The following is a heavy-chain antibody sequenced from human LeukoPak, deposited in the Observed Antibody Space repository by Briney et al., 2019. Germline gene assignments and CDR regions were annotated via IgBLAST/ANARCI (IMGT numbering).Heavy chain of an antibody. Sequence: GGSLRLSCAASVFTFSSYPMHWVRHAPGKGLEWMAVISYDGSNKYYADSVKGRFTISRDNSKNTLYLQMNSLRAEDTAVYYCAREAHSYGLFNWFDPWGQGTLVTVSS. D-gene: IGHD5-18*01. CDR1: VFTFSSYP. CDR2: ISYDGSNK. V-gene: IGHV3-30-3*01. CDR3: AREAHSYGLFNWFDP. J-gene: IGHJ5*02.